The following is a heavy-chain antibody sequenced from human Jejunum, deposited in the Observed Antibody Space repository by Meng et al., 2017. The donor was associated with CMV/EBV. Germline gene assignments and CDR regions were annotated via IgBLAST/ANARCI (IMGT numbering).Heavy chain of an antibody. Sequence: VNRLWPGPALWRPWETLSLTCSVSVDSINNHFWSWIRQPAGKKLEWIGRISSSGNTNYTPSFKSRVIMSLDTSNNQFFLKLTSVTAADTALYYCARGESRGYYYFDYWGQGILVTVSS. CDR2: ISSSGNT. CDR1: VDSINNHF. J-gene: IGHJ4*02. CDR3: ARGESRGYYYFDY. V-gene: IGHV4-4*07. D-gene: IGHD3-22*01.